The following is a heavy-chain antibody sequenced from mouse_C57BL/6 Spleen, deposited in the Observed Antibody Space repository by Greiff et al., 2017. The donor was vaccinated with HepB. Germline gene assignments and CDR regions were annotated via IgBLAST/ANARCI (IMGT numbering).Heavy chain of an antibody. D-gene: IGHD1-1*01. V-gene: IGHV8-12*01. Sequence: QVTLKESGPGILQSSQTPSLTCSFSGFSLSTSGMGVSWIRQPSGKGLEWLAHIYWDDDKRYNPSLKSRLTISKDTSRNQVFLKITSVDTADTATYYCARNCCGSSYGYFAVWGTGTTVTVSS. CDR1: GFSLSTSGMG. CDR3: ARNCCGSSYGYFAV. J-gene: IGHJ1*03. CDR2: IYWDDDK.